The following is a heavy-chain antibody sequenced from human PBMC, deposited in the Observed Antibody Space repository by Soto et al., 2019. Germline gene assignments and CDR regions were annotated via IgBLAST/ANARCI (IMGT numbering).Heavy chain of an antibody. Sequence: ASVKVSFKVSGYTLTELSMHWVRQAPGKGLEWMGGFDPEDGETIYAQKFQGRVTMTEDTSTDTAYMELSSLRSEDTAVYYCATGTICTNGVCGDYWGQGTLVTVSS. CDR1: GYTLTELS. CDR2: FDPEDGET. CDR3: ATGTICTNGVCGDY. V-gene: IGHV1-24*01. D-gene: IGHD2-8*01. J-gene: IGHJ4*02.